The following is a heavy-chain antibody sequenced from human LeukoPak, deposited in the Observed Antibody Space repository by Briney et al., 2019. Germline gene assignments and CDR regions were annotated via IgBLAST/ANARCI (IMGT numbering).Heavy chain of an antibody. CDR2: ISYDGSNK. D-gene: IGHD2-2*01. CDR1: GFTFSSYA. Sequence: PGRSLRLSCAASGFTFSSYAMHWVRQAPGKGLEWVAVISYDGSNKYYADSVKGRFTISRDNSKNTLYLQMNSLRAEDTAVYYCARDEGYCSSTSCYGPWFDPWGQGTLVTVSS. J-gene: IGHJ5*02. CDR3: ARDEGYCSSTSCYGPWFDP. V-gene: IGHV3-30-3*01.